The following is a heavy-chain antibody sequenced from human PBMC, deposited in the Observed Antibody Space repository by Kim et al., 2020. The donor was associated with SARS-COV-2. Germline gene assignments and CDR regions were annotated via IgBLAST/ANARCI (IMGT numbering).Heavy chain of an antibody. CDR3: ARVVKWLRTFDD. J-gene: IGHJ4*02. D-gene: IGHD5-12*01. V-gene: IGHV4-30-2*03. Sequence: DNPSLKSRVTKSISTTKNQFSLTLSSVTAAYTAVYYCARVVKWLRTFDDWGQGTLVTVSS.